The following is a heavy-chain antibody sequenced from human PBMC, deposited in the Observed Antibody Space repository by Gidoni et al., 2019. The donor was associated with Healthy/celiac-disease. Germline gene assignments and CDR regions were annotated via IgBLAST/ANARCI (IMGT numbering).Heavy chain of an antibody. D-gene: IGHD3-22*01. CDR2: ISGSGGST. V-gene: IGHV3-23*01. Sequence: EVQLLVSGGGLVQPGGSLRLSCAASGFTFSSYAMSWVRQAPGKGLEWVSAISGSGGSTYYADSVKGRFTISRDTSKNTLYLQMNSLRAEDTAVYYCAKDDSSGYYLPNWYFDLWGRGTLVTVSS. CDR1: GFTFSSYA. CDR3: AKDDSSGYYLPNWYFDL. J-gene: IGHJ2*01.